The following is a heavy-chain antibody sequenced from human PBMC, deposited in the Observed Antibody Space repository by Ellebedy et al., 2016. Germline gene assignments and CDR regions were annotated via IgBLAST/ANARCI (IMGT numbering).Heavy chain of an antibody. Sequence: GGSLRLSXEASGFIFSRYGMYWVRQAPGKGLEWVAIMWYDGRSEYYPDSVKGRFTISRDNSKNTLYLQMDSLRAEDTAIYYCTREIVNTYYFDYWGQGTQVTVSS. CDR2: MWYDGRSE. CDR1: GFIFSRYG. D-gene: IGHD2/OR15-2a*01. J-gene: IGHJ4*02. V-gene: IGHV3-33*07. CDR3: TREIVNTYYFDY.